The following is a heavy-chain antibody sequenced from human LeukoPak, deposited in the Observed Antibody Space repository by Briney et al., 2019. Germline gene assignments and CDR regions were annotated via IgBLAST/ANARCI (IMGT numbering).Heavy chain of an antibody. Sequence: SETLSLTCTVTGGSISRGGDARGWIRQPPGKRLEGIGSISYTGNTYYNPSLESRVSISVGTSTNQFSLRLTAVTAVYPHFHVFARQLRGMTAVALFVYWGQGTLVTVSS. J-gene: IGHJ4*02. CDR1: GGSISRGGDA. D-gene: IGHD4-23*01. CDR2: ISYTGNT. CDR3: ARQLRGMTAVALFVY. V-gene: IGHV4-39*01.